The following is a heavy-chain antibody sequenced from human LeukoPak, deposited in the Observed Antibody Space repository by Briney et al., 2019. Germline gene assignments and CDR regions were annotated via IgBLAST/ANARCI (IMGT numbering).Heavy chain of an antibody. D-gene: IGHD4-17*01. CDR2: IIPIFGTA. CDR3: ARTTVTTGAIDY. Sequence: ASVKVSCKASGGTFSSYAISWVRQAPGQGLEWMGGIIPIFGTANYAQKFQGRGTITTDESTSTAYMELSSLRSEDTAVYYCARTTVTTGAIDYWGQGTLVTVSS. J-gene: IGHJ4*02. V-gene: IGHV1-69*05. CDR1: GGTFSSYA.